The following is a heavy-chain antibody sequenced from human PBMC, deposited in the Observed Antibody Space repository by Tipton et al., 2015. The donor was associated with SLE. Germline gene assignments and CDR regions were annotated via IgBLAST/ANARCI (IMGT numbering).Heavy chain of an antibody. V-gene: IGHV3-64D*06. CDR3: YGPSLG. CDR1: GLTFSNYA. CDR2: ISSNGGST. Sequence: GSLRLSCSGSGLTFSNYAMHWARQAPGKGLEYVSVISSNGGSTYYADSVKGRFTISRDNSKNTLYLQMSSLRAEDTAVYYCYGPSLGWGQGTLVTVSS. D-gene: IGHD4-17*01. J-gene: IGHJ4*02.